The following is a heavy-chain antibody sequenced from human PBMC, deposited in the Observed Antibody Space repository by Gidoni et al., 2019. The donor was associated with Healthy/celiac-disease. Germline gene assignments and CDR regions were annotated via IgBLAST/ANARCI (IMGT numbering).Heavy chain of an antibody. CDR1: GFPFSSYG. CDR3: AKDDQSIAARPLDY. V-gene: IGHV3-30*18. CDR2: ISYDGSNK. D-gene: IGHD6-6*01. J-gene: IGHJ4*02. Sequence: QVQLVASGGGVVQPGRSLRLSCAASGFPFSSYGMHWVRQAPGQGLEWVAVISYDGSNKYYADSVKGRFTISRDNSKNTLYLQMNSLRAEDTAVYYCAKDDQSIAARPLDYWGQGTLVTVSS.